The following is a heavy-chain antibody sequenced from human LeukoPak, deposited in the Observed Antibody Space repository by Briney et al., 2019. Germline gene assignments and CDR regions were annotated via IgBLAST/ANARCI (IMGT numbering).Heavy chain of an antibody. CDR2: IYPGDSDS. V-gene: IGHV5-51*01. D-gene: IGHD3-10*01. CDR1: GYSFTNYW. Sequence: KTGESLKISCKGSGYSFTNYWIGWVRQMPGKDLEWMGIIYPGDSDSRYSPSFQGQVTISADKSISTAYLQWSSLKASDTAIYYCARPKGLYYYGSGSFSFDYWGQGTLVTVSS. CDR3: ARPKGLYYYGSGSFSFDY. J-gene: IGHJ4*02.